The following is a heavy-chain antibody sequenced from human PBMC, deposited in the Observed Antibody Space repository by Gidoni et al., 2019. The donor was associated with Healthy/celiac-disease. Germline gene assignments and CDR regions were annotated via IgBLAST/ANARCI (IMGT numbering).Heavy chain of an antibody. CDR1: GGSFSGYS. CDR2: INHSGST. CDR3: ARGRLVRGVIHPFDY. J-gene: IGHJ4*02. Sequence: QVQLQQWGAGLLKPSETLSLTCAVYGGSFSGYSWSWIRQPPGKGLEWIGEINHSGSTNYNPSLKSRVTISVDTSKNQFSLKLSSVTAADTAVYYCARGRLVRGVIHPFDYWGQGTLVTVSS. D-gene: IGHD3-10*01. V-gene: IGHV4-34*01.